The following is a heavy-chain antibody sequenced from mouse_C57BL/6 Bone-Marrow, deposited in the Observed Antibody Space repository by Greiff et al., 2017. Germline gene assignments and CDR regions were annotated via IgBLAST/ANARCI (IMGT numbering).Heavy chain of an antibody. V-gene: IGHV1-55*01. D-gene: IGHD3-1*01. J-gene: IGHJ2*01. CDR3: ANSGPLGRSFDY. Sequence: QVQLQQSGAELVKPGASVKMSCKASGYTFTSYWITWVKQRPGQGLEWIGDIYPTSGRTNYNEKFKSKAILTVDTSSNTAYMQLSSLTSEDSAVFYDANSGPLGRSFDYWGQGTALTVTS. CDR1: GYTFTSYW. CDR2: IYPTSGRT.